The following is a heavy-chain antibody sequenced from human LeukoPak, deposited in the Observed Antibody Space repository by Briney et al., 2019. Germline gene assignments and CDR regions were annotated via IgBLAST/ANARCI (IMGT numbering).Heavy chain of an antibody. CDR2: FDPEDGET. J-gene: IGHJ4*02. CDR1: GYTLTKLS. V-gene: IGHV1-24*01. Sequence: ASVKVSCKVSGYTLTKLSMHWVRQAPGKGLEWMGGFDPEDGETIYAQKFQGRVTMTEDTSTDTAYMELSSLRSEDTAVYHCATGDSGSDLFDYWGQGTLVTVSS. CDR3: ATGDSGSDLFDY. D-gene: IGHD1-26*01.